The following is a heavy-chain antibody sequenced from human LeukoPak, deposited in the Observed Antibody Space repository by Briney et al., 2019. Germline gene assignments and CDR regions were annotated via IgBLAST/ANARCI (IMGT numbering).Heavy chain of an antibody. V-gene: IGHV3-30*02. CDR2: IRYDGSNK. Sequence: PGGSLRLSCAASGFTFSSYGMHWVRQAPGKGLEWVAFIRYDGSNKYYADSVKGRFTISRDNSKNTLYLQMNSLRAEDTAVYYCAKNQIEVAGPRRGLLYYWGKEPLVTVSS. D-gene: IGHD6-19*01. CDR3: AKNQIEVAGPRRGLLYY. J-gene: IGHJ4*02. CDR1: GFTFSSYG.